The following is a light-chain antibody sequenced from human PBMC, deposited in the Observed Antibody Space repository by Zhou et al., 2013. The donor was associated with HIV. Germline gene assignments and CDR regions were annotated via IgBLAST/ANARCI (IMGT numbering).Light chain of an antibody. CDR1: ESISTW. CDR2: KAS. CDR3: QQYNTYWT. J-gene: IGKJ1*01. Sequence: DIQMTQSPSTLSASVGDRVTITCRASESISTWLAWYQQKPGKAPKLLIYKASSLESGVPSRFSGSGSVTEFTLTISSLQPDDCATYFCQQYNTYWTFGQGTTVEIK. V-gene: IGKV1-5*03.